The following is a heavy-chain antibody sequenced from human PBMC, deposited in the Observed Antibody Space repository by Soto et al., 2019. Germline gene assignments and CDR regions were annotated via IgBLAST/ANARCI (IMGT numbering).Heavy chain of an antibody. CDR2: ITVGNGNT. D-gene: IGHD3-22*01. CDR1: GFTFTSSS. CDR3: AAGDSSGYYGG. Sequence: QMQLVQSGPEVKKPGTSVKVSCKASGFTFTSSSVQWVRQARGQRLEWIGWITVGNGNTNYAQKFQERVTITRDMSTSTAYMELSNLRSEDTAVYYCAAGDSSGYYGGWGQGTQVTVSS. V-gene: IGHV1-58*01. J-gene: IGHJ4*02.